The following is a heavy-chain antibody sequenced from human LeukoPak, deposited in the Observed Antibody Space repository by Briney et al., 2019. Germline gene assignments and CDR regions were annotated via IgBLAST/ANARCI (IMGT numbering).Heavy chain of an antibody. CDR3: ARASGYGGAYFDY. D-gene: IGHD5-12*01. V-gene: IGHV4-30-2*01. Sequence: SETLSLTCAVSGGSISSGGYSWRWIRQPPGKGLEWIEYIYHSGSTYYNPSLKSRVTISVDRSKNQFSLKLSSVTAADTAVYYCARASGYGGAYFDYWGQGTLVTVSS. CDR1: GGSISSGGYS. CDR2: IYHSGST. J-gene: IGHJ4*02.